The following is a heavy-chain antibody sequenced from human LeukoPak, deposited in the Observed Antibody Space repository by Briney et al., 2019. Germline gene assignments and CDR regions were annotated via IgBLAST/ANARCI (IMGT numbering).Heavy chain of an antibody. D-gene: IGHD3-3*01. V-gene: IGHV3-20*04. J-gene: IGHJ4*02. Sequence: GGSLRLSCAASGFTFDDYGMSWVRQAPGKGLEWVSGINWNGGSTGYADSVKGRFTISRDNAKNSLYLQMNSLRAEDTAVYYCASFSEYYDFWSGYYNYWGQGTLVTVSS. CDR1: GFTFDDYG. CDR2: INWNGGST. CDR3: ASFSEYYDFWSGYYNY.